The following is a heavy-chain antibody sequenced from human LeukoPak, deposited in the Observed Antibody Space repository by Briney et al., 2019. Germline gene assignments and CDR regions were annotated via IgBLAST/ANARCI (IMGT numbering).Heavy chain of an antibody. CDR3: VQDRLLGA. CDR2: ITASGLTP. D-gene: IGHD3-10*01. V-gene: IGHV3-23*01. CDR1: GFTFSDYA. Sequence: GGSLRLSCAASGFTFSDYAMNWVRQAPGKGLEWVSLITASGLTPFYADSVKGRFTTSRDNSENTLYLQMNSLRVDDTALYYCVQDRLLGAWGLGTLVTVSS. J-gene: IGHJ5*02.